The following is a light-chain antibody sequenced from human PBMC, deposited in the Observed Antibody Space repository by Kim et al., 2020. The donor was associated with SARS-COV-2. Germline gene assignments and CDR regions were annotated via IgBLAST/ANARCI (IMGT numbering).Light chain of an antibody. Sequence: SPGKRATLSCTASQSVNSNLAWYQQKPGQAPTLLIYGASSRATGTPARFSGSGSGTEFTLTISSLQAEDFALYYCQQYNNWPPITFGQGTRLEIK. J-gene: IGKJ5*01. CDR3: QQYNNWPPIT. CDR2: GAS. CDR1: QSVNSN. V-gene: IGKV3-15*01.